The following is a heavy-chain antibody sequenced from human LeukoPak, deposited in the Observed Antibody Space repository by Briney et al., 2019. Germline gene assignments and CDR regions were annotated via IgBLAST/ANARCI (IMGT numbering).Heavy chain of an antibody. CDR2: IIPIFGTA. CDR1: GGTFSSYA. Sequence: ASVKVSCKASGGTFSSYAISWVRQAPGQGLEWMGGIIPIFGTANYAQKFQGRVTITADESTSTAYMELSSLRSEDTAVYYCARDGYNRGSTDYWGQGTLVTVSS. D-gene: IGHD5-24*01. V-gene: IGHV1-69*13. CDR3: ARDGYNRGSTDY. J-gene: IGHJ4*02.